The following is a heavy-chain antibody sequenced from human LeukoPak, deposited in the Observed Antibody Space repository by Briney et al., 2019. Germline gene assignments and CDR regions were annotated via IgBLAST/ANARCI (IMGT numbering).Heavy chain of an antibody. Sequence: GGSLRLSCAASGLTFSSYAMSWVRQAPGKGLEWVSAISGSGGSTYYADSVKGRFTISRDNSKNTLYLQMNSLRAEDTAVYYCAKDNGYYYDSSGYYYKDYWGQGTLVTVSS. CDR3: AKDNGYYYDSSGYYYKDY. CDR1: GLTFSSYA. J-gene: IGHJ4*02. D-gene: IGHD3-22*01. V-gene: IGHV3-23*01. CDR2: ISGSGGST.